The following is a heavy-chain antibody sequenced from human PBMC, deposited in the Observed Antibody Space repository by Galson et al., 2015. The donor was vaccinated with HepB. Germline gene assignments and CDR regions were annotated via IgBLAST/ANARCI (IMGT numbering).Heavy chain of an antibody. D-gene: IGHD1-26*01. CDR2: INTDGSTT. CDR3: GRETPKGGNYYMDV. V-gene: IGHV3-74*03. CDR1: GFTFSGYW. J-gene: IGHJ6*03. Sequence: SLRLSCAASGFTFSGYWMHWVRQVPGKGLVWVSRINTDGSTTMYAESVKGRFTMSRDNAQNTLYLQMNSLTAEDTAVYYCGRETPKGGNYYMDVWGNGTTVTVSS.